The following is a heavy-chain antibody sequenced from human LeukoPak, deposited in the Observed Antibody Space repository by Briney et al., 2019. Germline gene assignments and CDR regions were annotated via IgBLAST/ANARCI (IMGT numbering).Heavy chain of an antibody. J-gene: IGHJ6*04. CDR1: GFIFRNLW. D-gene: IGHD4-11*01. Sequence: PGGSLRLSCSASGFIFRNLWMHWVRQAPGKGPVWVSRINNDGKLVTYADSVKGRFTISRDSAKDTVFLQMNSLRVEDTALYYCVRGLGDVWGKGTLVTVSS. CDR2: INNDGKLV. V-gene: IGHV3-74*01. CDR3: VRGLGDV.